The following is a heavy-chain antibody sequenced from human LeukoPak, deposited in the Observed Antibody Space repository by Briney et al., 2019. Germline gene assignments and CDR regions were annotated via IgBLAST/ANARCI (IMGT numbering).Heavy chain of an antibody. Sequence: PGGSLRLSCAASGFTFSSYSMNWVRQAPGKGLEWVGRVRSKANSYATTYAASVNGRFTISRDDSKNTAYLQMNSLKTEDAAVYFCTITYYYDGSAYSNFDYWGQGTLVTVSS. CDR3: TITYYYDGSAYSNFDY. D-gene: IGHD3-22*01. V-gene: IGHV3-73*01. J-gene: IGHJ4*02. CDR2: VRSKANSYAT. CDR1: GFTFSSYS.